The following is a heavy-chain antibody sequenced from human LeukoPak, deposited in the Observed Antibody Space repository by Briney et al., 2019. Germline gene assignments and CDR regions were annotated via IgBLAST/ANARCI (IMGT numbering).Heavy chain of an antibody. D-gene: IGHD1-14*01. Sequence: PGGSLRLSCSASGFTFGSYWMSWVRQAPGKGPEWVANVKQDGSEINYVDSVKGRFIISRDNAKNSLYLQMNSLRVDDTAVYYCAGGSGWITGDWGHGTLVTVSS. J-gene: IGHJ4*01. V-gene: IGHV3-7*03. CDR1: GFTFGSYW. CDR3: AGGSGWITGD. CDR2: VKQDGSEI.